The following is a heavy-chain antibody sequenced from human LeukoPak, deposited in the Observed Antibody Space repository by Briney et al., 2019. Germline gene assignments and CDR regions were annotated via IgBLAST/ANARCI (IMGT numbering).Heavy chain of an antibody. CDR2: ISYDGSNK. V-gene: IGHV3-30-3*01. CDR3: AKVVWGSGRPPRYYYYMDV. Sequence: GRSLRLSCAASGFTFSSYAMHWVRQAPGKGLEWVAVISYDGSNKYYADSVKGRFTISRDNSKNTLYLQMNSLRVEDTAVYYCAKVVWGSGRPPRYYYYMDVWGKGTTVTVSS. CDR1: GFTFSSYA. D-gene: IGHD3-10*01. J-gene: IGHJ6*03.